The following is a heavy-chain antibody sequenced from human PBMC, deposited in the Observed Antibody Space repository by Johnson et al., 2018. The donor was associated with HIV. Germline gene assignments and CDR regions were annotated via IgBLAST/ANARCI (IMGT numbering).Heavy chain of an antibody. CDR3: VRGGAVAPSGGFGECTAFDV. CDR2: INQDGVEK. Sequence: VQLVESGGGLVQPGGSLRLSCAASGFTFSTSWMSWVRQAPGKGLGWVANINQDGVEKYYVDSVKGRFTISRDNATNSLFLQMNIVRDEDTAVYYWVRGGAVAPSGGFGECTAFDVWGQGTMVTVSS. D-gene: IGHD3-10*01. CDR1: GFTFSTSW. J-gene: IGHJ3*01. V-gene: IGHV3-7*05.